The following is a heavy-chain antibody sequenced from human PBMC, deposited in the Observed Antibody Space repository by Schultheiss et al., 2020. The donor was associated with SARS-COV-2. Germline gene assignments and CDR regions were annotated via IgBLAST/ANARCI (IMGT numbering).Heavy chain of an antibody. CDR1: GFTFSDYY. CDR3: ARAPRSIFGVVTWFDP. J-gene: IGHJ5*02. V-gene: IGHV3-11*06. Sequence: GESLKISCAASGFTFSDYYMSWIRQAPGKGLEWVSYISSSSSYTNYADSVKGRFTISRDNAKNSLYLQMNSLRAEDTAVYYCARAPRSIFGVVTWFDPWGQGTLVTVSS. CDR2: ISSSSSYT. D-gene: IGHD3-3*01.